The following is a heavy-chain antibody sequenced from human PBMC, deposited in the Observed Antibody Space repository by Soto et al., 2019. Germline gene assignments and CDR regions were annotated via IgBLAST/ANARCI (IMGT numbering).Heavy chain of an antibody. CDR1: GGSFSSYS. J-gene: IGHJ4*01. V-gene: IGHV4-59*01. CDR3: SKNNYYFDY. Sequence: SEMRRLTCIVAGGSFSSYSWSWIRQPPGKGLDWIGYIYYSGSTNYNPSIKSRVTISVDTSKPQFFLKLSSVTAADTAVYYCSKNNYYFDYWCHVTQVTVS. CDR2: IYYSGST.